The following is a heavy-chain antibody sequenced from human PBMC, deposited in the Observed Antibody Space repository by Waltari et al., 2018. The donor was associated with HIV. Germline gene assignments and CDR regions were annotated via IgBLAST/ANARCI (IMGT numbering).Heavy chain of an antibody. CDR3: ARDLSGYSDY. J-gene: IGHJ4*02. D-gene: IGHD3-3*01. V-gene: IGHV3-74*01. CDR2: IDEDGGIT. CDR1: GFTFSTYW. Sequence: EVLLVESGGGLVQPGGSLRLSCAASGFTFSTYWMHWVRQAPGKGLVWVSRIDEDGGITNYADSVEGRFTISRDNAKNTLYLQMNSLRAEDTATYYCARDLSGYSDYWGQGTLVTVSS.